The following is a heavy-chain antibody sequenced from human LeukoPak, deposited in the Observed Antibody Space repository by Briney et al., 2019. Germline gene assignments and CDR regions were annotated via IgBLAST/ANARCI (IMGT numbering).Heavy chain of an antibody. D-gene: IGHD3-10*01. Sequence: PGGSLRLSCAASGFTFSTYAMTWGRQAPGKGLEWVSDISGSGGSTYYADSVQGRFTISRDTSRNTVSLQMNSLRAEDTAVYYCARNGEFYYYMDVWGKGTTVTVSS. J-gene: IGHJ6*03. CDR1: GFTFSTYA. CDR3: ARNGEFYYYMDV. V-gene: IGHV3-23*01. CDR2: ISGSGGST.